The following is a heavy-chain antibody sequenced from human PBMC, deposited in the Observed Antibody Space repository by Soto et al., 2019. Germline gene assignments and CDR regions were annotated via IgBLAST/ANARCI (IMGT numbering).Heavy chain of an antibody. J-gene: IGHJ3*02. Sequence: ASVKVSCKASGGTFSSYAISWVRQAPGQGLEWMGGIIPIFGTANYAQKFQGRVTITADESTSTAYMELSSLRSEDTAVYYCARDGDSGYDHPVDAFDIWGHGTMVT. D-gene: IGHD5-12*01. V-gene: IGHV1-69*13. CDR1: GGTFSSYA. CDR2: IIPIFGTA. CDR3: ARDGDSGYDHPVDAFDI.